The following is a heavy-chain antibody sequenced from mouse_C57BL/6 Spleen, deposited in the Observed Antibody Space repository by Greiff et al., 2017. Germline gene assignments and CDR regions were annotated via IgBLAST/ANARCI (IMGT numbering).Heavy chain of an antibody. Sequence: VQLQQSGPELVKPGASVKISCKASGYAFSRSWMNWVKQRPGKGLEWIGRIYPGDGDTNYNGKFKGKATLTADKSSSTAYMQLSSLTSEDSAVYFCARWTTTDYFDYWGQGTTLTVSS. J-gene: IGHJ2*01. D-gene: IGHD1-1*01. V-gene: IGHV1-82*01. CDR3: ARWTTTDYFDY. CDR1: GYAFSRSW. CDR2: IYPGDGDT.